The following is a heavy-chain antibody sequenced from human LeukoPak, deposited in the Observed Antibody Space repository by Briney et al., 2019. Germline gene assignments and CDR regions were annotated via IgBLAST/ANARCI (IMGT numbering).Heavy chain of an antibody. Sequence: GASVKVSCKASGGTFSTYAISWVRQAPGQGLEWMGIINPSGGSTSYAQKFQGRVTMTRDTSTSTVYMELSSLRSEDTAVYYCAREQVGATVCFDYWGQGTLVTVSS. CDR1: GGTFSTYA. CDR2: INPSGGST. D-gene: IGHD1-26*01. J-gene: IGHJ4*02. V-gene: IGHV1-46*01. CDR3: AREQVGATVCFDY.